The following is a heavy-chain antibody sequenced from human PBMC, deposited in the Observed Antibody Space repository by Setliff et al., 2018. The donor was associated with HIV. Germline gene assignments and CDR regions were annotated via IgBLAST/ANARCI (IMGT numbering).Heavy chain of an antibody. CDR3: ARRGTHLAAPRVSSGCGXXXXXI. CDR1: GGTFSSYA. CDR2: IITIFGKG. D-gene: IGHD1-7*01. V-gene: IGHV1-69*13. J-gene: IGHJ3*02. Sequence: SVKVSCKASGGTFSSYAIKWVRQAPGQGXXXXXXIITIFGKGNYAQKFQGRVTITADESTSTGYMELSSLTSAXTAVYYCARRGTHLAAPRVSSGCGXXXXXIWGQGAMVTVSS.